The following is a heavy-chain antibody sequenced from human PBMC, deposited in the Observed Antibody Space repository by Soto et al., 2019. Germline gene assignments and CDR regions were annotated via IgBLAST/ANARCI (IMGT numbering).Heavy chain of an antibody. J-gene: IGHJ4*02. Sequence: QVQLVESGGGLVKPGGSLRLSCAASGFTFSDYYMSWIRQAPGKGLEWVSYISSSSSYTNYADSVKGRFTITRDNAKNSLYLQMNSRRAEDTAVYYCARASDSSGYYLESVGYFDYWGQGTLVTVSS. CDR3: ARASDSSGYYLESVGYFDY. D-gene: IGHD3-22*01. V-gene: IGHV3-11*06. CDR2: ISSSSSYT. CDR1: GFTFSDYY.